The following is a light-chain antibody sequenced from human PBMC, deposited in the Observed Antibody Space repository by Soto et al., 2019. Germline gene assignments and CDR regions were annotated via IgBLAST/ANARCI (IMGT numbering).Light chain of an antibody. J-gene: IGKJ1*01. CDR1: QSVSSSY. Sequence: EIVLTQSPGTLSLSPGERSTLSRRASQSVSSSYLAWYQQKPGQAPRLLIYGASSRATGIPDRFSGSGSGTDFTLTIRRLEPEDFAVYYCQQYGSSPPRTFGQGTTVDIK. V-gene: IGKV3-20*01. CDR2: GAS. CDR3: QQYGSSPPRT.